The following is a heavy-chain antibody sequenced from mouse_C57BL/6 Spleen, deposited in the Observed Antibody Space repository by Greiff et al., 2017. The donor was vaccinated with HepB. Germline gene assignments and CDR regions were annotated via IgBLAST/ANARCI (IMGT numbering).Heavy chain of an antibody. Sequence: VMLVESGPGLVQPSQSLSITCTVSGFSLTSYGVHWVRQSPGKGLEWLGVIWSGGSTDYNAAFISRLSISKDNSKSQVFFKMNSLQADDTAIYYCARRGDYGYDDAWFAYWGQGTLVTVSA. CDR2: IWSGGST. V-gene: IGHV2-2*01. D-gene: IGHD2-2*01. CDR3: ARRGDYGYDDAWFAY. J-gene: IGHJ3*01. CDR1: GFSLTSYG.